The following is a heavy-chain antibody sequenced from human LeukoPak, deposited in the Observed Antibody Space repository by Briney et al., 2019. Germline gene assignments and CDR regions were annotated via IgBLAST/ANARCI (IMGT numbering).Heavy chain of an antibody. CDR2: IYPGGSDT. J-gene: IGHJ4*02. Sequence: GESLKISCEGSGYSFTTYWIAWVRQMPGKGLEWMGVIYPGGSDTTYSPSFQGQVTISVDKSISTAFLVWSSLKASDTAMYYCARPTRGCTDGICYYVMWGQGTRVTVSS. CDR1: GYSFTTYW. V-gene: IGHV5-51*01. CDR3: ARPTRGCTDGICYYVM. D-gene: IGHD2-8*01.